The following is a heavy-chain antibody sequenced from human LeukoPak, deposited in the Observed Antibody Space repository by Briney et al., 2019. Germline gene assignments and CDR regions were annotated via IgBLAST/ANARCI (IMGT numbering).Heavy chain of an antibody. CDR2: IDNGGGST. CDR3: AKNLETSSWYSFDS. Sequence: PGTSLRLSCAASGFTFSTYAMTWVRQAPGKGQEWVSGIDNGGGSTNYADSVKGRFTISRDNSKNTLYLQMDSLRTDDTAVYYCAKNLETSSWYSFDSWGQGTLVTVSS. J-gene: IGHJ4*02. CDR1: GFTFSTYA. D-gene: IGHD6-13*01. V-gene: IGHV3-23*03.